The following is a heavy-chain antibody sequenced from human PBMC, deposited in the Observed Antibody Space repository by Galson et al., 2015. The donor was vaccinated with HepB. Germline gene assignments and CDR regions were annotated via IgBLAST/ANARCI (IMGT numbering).Heavy chain of an antibody. CDR2: MNPNSGNT. CDR3: ARGGTYDYIWGSYRLRFDP. D-gene: IGHD3-16*02. V-gene: IGHV1-8*01. J-gene: IGHJ5*02. Sequence: SVKVSCKASGYTFTSYDINWVRQATGQGLEWMGWMNPNSGNTGYAQKFQGRVTMTRNTSISTAYMELSSLRSEDTAVYYCARGGTYDYIWGSYRLRFDPWGQGTLVTVSS. CDR1: GYTFTSYD.